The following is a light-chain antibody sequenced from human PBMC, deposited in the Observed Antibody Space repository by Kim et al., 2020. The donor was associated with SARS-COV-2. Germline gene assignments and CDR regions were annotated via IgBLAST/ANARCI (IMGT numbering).Light chain of an antibody. CDR3: SSYTSSSTIVV. CDR1: SSDVGGYNY. V-gene: IGLV2-14*03. J-gene: IGLJ2*01. Sequence: QSALTQPASVSGSPGQSITISCTGTSSDVGGYNYVSWYQQHPGKAPKLMIYDVSNRPSGVSNRFSGSKSGNTVSLTISGLQAEDEADYYCSSYTSSSTIVVFGGGTKLTVL. CDR2: DVS.